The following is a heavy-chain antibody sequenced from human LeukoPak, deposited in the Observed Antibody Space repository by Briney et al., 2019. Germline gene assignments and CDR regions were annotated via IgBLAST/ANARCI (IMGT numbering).Heavy chain of an antibody. D-gene: IGHD1-26*01. J-gene: IGHJ4*02. CDR1: GFTFSDYW. CDR3: ARGGGYY. CDR2: IKQDGSDK. Sequence: GGSLRLSCVASGFTFSDYWMTWVRQAPGKGLEWVANIKQDGSDKKYVDSVKGRFTISRDNAKNSLYLQMDSLRDGDTAVYYCARGGGYYWGQGTLVTVTS. V-gene: IGHV3-7*01.